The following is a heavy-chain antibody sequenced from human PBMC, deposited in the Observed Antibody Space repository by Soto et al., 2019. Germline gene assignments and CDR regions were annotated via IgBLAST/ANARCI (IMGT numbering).Heavy chain of an antibody. Sequence: SVKVCCKASGGTKSSYTMRWVRQAPGQGLEWMGRIIPILGIANYAQKFQGRVTITADKSTSTAYMELSSLRSEDTAVYYCAPGSIAAADDYWGQGTLVTVSS. J-gene: IGHJ4*02. CDR1: GGTKSSYT. V-gene: IGHV1-69*02. CDR3: APGSIAAADDY. D-gene: IGHD6-13*01. CDR2: IIPILGIA.